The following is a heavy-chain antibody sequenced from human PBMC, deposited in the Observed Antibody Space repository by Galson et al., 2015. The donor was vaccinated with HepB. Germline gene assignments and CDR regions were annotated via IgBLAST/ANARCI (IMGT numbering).Heavy chain of an antibody. CDR1: GSTLSALP. Sequence: SVKVSCKVSGSTLSALPMHWVRQAPGKGLEWMGGFGPEHGETLYAQKFQGRVTVTEDTSTNTAYMDLSSLRSEDTAVYYCATNQGKWNYGPHITPYYYYSMDVWGQGTTVIVSS. V-gene: IGHV1-24*01. D-gene: IGHD1-7*01. CDR3: ATNQGKWNYGPHITPYYYYSMDV. J-gene: IGHJ6*02. CDR2: FGPEHGET.